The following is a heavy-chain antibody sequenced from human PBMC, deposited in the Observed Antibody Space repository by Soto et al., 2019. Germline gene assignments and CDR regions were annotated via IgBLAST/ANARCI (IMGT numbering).Heavy chain of an antibody. V-gene: IGHV4-34*01. J-gene: IGHJ4*02. CDR2: INQSGAT. D-gene: IGHD3-10*01. CDR1: NGSFSKYY. Sequence: QLQQWGAGLLKPSETLSLTCAVYNGSFSKYYWNWIPQSPGKGPEWIGEINQSGATNSNPSLKSRVTISVDTSKNQFSLTLKSRPAADTAVYYCARGYYYASGSAFPYWGQGTLVTVSS. CDR3: ARGYYYASGSAFPY.